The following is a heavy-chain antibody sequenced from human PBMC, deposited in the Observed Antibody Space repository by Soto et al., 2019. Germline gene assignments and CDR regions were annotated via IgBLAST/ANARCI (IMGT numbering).Heavy chain of an antibody. J-gene: IGHJ1*01. CDR2: IYYIGNT. D-gene: IGHD2-21*02. V-gene: IGHV4-39*01. CDR3: GGQDYAAKGYYLVT. CDR1: GVSISISSSY. Sequence: QLQVHESGPGLVMPSETLSLTCSVSGVSISISSSYWRWIRQPPGTVLDLIGTIYYIGNTYYNPSLKRRFTTSIDSSKTQFALKPNSLTTAYTAMYYCGGQDYAAKGYYLVTWGQGPLVAVSS.